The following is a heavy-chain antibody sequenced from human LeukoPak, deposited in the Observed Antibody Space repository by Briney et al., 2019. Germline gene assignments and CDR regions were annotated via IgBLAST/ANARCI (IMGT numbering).Heavy chain of an antibody. CDR3: ARLPPPRRGYSYGLDY. CDR1: GYSFTSYW. Sequence: GESLKISCKGSGYSFTSYWIGWVRQMPGKGLEWMGIIYPGDSDTRYSPSFQGQVIISADKSISTAYLQWSSLKASDTAMYYCARLPPPRRGYSYGLDYWGQGTLVTVSS. V-gene: IGHV5-51*01. CDR2: IYPGDSDT. J-gene: IGHJ4*02. D-gene: IGHD5-18*01.